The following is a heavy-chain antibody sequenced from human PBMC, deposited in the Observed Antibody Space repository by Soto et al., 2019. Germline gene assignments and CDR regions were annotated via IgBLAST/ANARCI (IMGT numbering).Heavy chain of an antibody. CDR1: GYTFTNHG. Sequence: VASVKVSCKXSGYTFTNHGINWVRQAPGQGLEWMGWINPYNANTNYAQKLQGRVTMTTDTSKNTLYLQMNSLRAEDTAVYYCANSFSNYYDILTGRDAFDIWGQGTMVTVSS. V-gene: IGHV1-18*04. CDR2: INPYNANT. CDR3: ANSFSNYYDILTGRDAFDI. D-gene: IGHD3-9*01. J-gene: IGHJ3*02.